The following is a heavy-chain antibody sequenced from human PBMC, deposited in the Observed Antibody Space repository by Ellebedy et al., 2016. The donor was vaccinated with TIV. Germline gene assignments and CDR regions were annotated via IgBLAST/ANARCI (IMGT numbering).Heavy chain of an antibody. CDR3: ARDHVDEKPADY. J-gene: IGHJ4*02. D-gene: IGHD2-2*01. CDR2: ITPRGGA. Sequence: AASVKVSCKASGYTFTAYYIPWVRQAPGQGLQHTGRITPRGGAHYTHPFRGRVTMTRATFLNTAYMELSGMTSDDTAVYYCARDHVDEKPADYWGLGTLVTVSS. V-gene: IGHV1-2*06. CDR1: GYTFTAYY.